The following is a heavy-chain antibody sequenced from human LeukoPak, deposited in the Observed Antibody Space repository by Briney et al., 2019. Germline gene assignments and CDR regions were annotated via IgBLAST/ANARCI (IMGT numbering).Heavy chain of an antibody. D-gene: IGHD1-20*01. Sequence: ESGPTLVKPPQTLTLTCTFSGFSLSTSGVGVGWIRQPPGKAPEWLALIYWNDDKRYSPSLKSRLTITKDTSKNQVVLTMTNMDPVDTATYYCAHSWDPITGTTSFDYWGQGTLVTVSS. V-gene: IGHV2-5*01. CDR1: GFSLSTSGVG. CDR2: IYWNDDK. J-gene: IGHJ4*02. CDR3: AHSWDPITGTTSFDY.